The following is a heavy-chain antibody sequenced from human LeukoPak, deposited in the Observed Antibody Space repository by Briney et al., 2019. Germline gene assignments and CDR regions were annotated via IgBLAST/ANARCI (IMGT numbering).Heavy chain of an antibody. V-gene: IGHV3-48*03. J-gene: IGHJ4*02. D-gene: IGHD3-16*01. CDR1: GFTFSSYE. CDR2: ISSSGSSI. Sequence: PGGSLRLSCAASGFTFSSYEMNWVRQAPGKGLEWVSYISSSGSSIYYADSVKGRFTISRDNAKNSLYLQMNSLRAEDTALYYCAREGGSTSWANYFDYWGQGTLVTVSS. CDR3: AREGGSTSWANYFDY.